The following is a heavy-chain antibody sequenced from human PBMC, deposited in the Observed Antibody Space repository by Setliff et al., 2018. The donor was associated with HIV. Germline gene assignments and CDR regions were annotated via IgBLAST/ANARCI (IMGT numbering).Heavy chain of an antibody. Sequence: GGSLRLSCAASGFTVSSNYMSWVRQAPGKGLEWVSLIYSGGSTYYSDSVKGRFTISRDNSKNTLYLQMNNLRAEVTAVYYCSRASAHLLYWYFELCGRGTLVTVS. V-gene: IGHV3-53*01. CDR3: SRASAHLLYWYFEL. J-gene: IGHJ2*01. CDR2: IYSGGST. CDR1: GFTVSSNY.